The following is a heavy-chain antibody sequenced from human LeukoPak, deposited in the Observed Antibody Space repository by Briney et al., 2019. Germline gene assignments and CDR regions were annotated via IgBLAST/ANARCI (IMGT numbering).Heavy chain of an antibody. CDR1: GYTFSSYS. CDR2: ISSSSSTI. Sequence: GRSLRLSCAASGYTFSSYSMHWVRQAPGEGLEWVSYISSSSSTIYYADSVKGRFTISRDNSKNTLYLQMNSLRAEDTAVYYCARDWSSGIAVAGPLDYWGQGTLVTVSS. D-gene: IGHD6-19*01. CDR3: ARDWSSGIAVAGPLDY. V-gene: IGHV3-48*01. J-gene: IGHJ4*02.